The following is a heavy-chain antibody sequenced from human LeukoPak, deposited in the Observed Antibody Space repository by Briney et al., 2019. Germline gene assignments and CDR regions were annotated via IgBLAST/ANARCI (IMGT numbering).Heavy chain of an antibody. CDR3: AKRPRDSTGYYLGAFDF. D-gene: IGHD3-22*01. Sequence: GGSLRLSCAASGFTFSNYAMTWVRQAPGKGLEWVSGISASGGTTYYADSVRGRFTISRDDSKNTLFLQMNSLRAEDTAVYYCAKRPRDSTGYYLGAFDFWGLGTMVTVSS. J-gene: IGHJ3*01. V-gene: IGHV3-23*01. CDR2: ISASGGTT. CDR1: GFTFSNYA.